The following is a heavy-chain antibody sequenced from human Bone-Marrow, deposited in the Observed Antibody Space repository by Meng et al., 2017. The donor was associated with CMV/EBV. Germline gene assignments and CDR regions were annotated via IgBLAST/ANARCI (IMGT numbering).Heavy chain of an antibody. D-gene: IGHD5-24*01. CDR2: ISYDGSNK. CDR1: GFTFSSYA. CDR3: ARGAPEVATIQY. J-gene: IGHJ4*02. Sequence: VWGVEVGGGVVQPGRSLRLSCAASGFTFSSYAMHWVRQAPGKGLEWVAVISYDGSNKYYADSVKGRFTISRDNSKNTLYLQMNSLRAEDTAVYYCARGAPEVATIQYWGQGTLVTVSS. V-gene: IGHV3-30-3*01.